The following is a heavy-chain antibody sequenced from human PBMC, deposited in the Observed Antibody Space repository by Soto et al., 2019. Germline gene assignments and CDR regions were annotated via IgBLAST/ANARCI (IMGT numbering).Heavy chain of an antibody. D-gene: IGHD6-13*01. V-gene: IGHV3-30*18. J-gene: IGHJ4*02. CDR3: AKVGKGWDYFDY. Sequence: QVQVVESGGGVVQPGRSLRLSCAASGFTFSDYGMHWVRQAPGKGLEWVAVISYDGSKKYYADSVKGRFTTSRDNSKNTLYPQMNSLRPEDTAVYYCAKVGKGWDYFDYWGQGTLVTVSS. CDR1: GFTFSDYG. CDR2: ISYDGSKK.